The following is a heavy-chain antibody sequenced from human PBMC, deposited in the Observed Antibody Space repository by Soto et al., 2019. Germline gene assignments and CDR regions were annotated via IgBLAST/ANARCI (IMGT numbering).Heavy chain of an antibody. CDR2: IYYSGST. Sequence: ASETLSLTCTVSGGSISSYYWSWIRQPPGKGLEWIGYIYYSGSTNYNPSLKSRVTISVDTSKNQFSLKLSSVTAADTAVYYCARSPSGWFDYWGQGTLVTVSS. D-gene: IGHD6-19*01. V-gene: IGHV4-59*01. CDR3: ARSPSGWFDY. J-gene: IGHJ4*02. CDR1: GGSISSYY.